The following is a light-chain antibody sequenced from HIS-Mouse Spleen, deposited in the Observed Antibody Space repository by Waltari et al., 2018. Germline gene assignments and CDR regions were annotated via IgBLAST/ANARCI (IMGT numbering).Light chain of an antibody. CDR3: QVWDSSSDHWV. Sequence: SYVLTQPPSVSVAPGKTARITCGGNNIGSKSVHWYQQKPGQAPVLVAYDDSDRPSGIPGRFSGSNSGNTATLTISRVEAGDEADYYCQVWDSSSDHWVFGGGTKLTVL. V-gene: IGLV3-21*03. CDR1: NIGSKS. J-gene: IGLJ3*02. CDR2: DDS.